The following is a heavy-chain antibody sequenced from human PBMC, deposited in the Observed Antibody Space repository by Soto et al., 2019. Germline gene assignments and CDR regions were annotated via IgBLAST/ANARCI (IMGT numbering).Heavy chain of an antibody. CDR2: ISWNSGSI. Sequence: GGSLRLSCAASGFTFDDYAMHWVRQAPGKGLEWVSGISWNSGSIGYADSVKGRFTISRDNAKNSLYLQMNSLRAEDTALYYCAKDDDPAFGGVDYWGQGTLVTVST. J-gene: IGHJ4*02. CDR3: AKDDDPAFGGVDY. D-gene: IGHD3-10*01. CDR1: GFTFDDYA. V-gene: IGHV3-9*01.